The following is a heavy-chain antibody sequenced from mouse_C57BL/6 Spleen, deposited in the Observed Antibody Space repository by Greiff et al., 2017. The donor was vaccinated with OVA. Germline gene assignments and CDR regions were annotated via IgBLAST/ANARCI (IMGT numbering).Heavy chain of an antibody. Sequence: VQLQQPGAELVKPGASVKLSCKASGYTFTSYWMHWVKQRPGQGLEWIGMIHPNSGSTNYNEKFKSKATLTVDKSSSTAYMQLSSLTSEDSAVYYCARSYYSNSGYAMDYWGQGTSVTVSS. V-gene: IGHV1-64*01. CDR1: GYTFTSYW. D-gene: IGHD2-5*01. J-gene: IGHJ4*01. CDR3: ARSYYSNSGYAMDY. CDR2: IHPNSGST.